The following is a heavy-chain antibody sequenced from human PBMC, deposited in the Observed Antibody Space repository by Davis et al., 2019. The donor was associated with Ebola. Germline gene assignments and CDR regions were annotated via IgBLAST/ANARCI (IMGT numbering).Heavy chain of an antibody. V-gene: IGHV4-39*07. CDR2: INHSGST. D-gene: IGHD3-3*01. Sequence: SETLSLTCTVSGGSVSRGSYYWSWISQPPGKGLEWIGEINHSGSTNYNPSLKSRVTISVDTSKNQFSLKLSSVTAADTAVYYCARSDFWSGYSRWGQGTLVTVSS. CDR1: GGSVSRGSYY. CDR3: ARSDFWSGYSR. J-gene: IGHJ4*02.